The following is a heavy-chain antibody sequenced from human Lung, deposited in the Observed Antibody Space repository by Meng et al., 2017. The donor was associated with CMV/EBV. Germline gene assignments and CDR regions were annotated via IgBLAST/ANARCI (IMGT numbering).Heavy chain of an antibody. Sequence: SXXVSXXASGYTFTGYFIHWVRQAPGQGLEWMGWINPKSGGTNFAQRFPGRVTMTRDTSISTVYMELRSLRSDDTAVYYCARALHVEYIDSSGYHDHWGQGTXVTVSS. CDR3: ARALHVEYIDSSGYHDH. CDR1: GYTFTGYF. J-gene: IGHJ4*02. CDR2: INPKSGGT. V-gene: IGHV1-2*02. D-gene: IGHD3-22*01.